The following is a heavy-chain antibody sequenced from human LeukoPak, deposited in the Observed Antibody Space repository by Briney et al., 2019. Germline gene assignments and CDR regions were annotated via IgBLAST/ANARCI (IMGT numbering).Heavy chain of an antibody. V-gene: IGHV1-18*04. Sequence: ASVKVSCKASGYIFTSYYMYWVRQAPGQGLEWMGWISAYNGNTNYAQKLQGRVTMTTDTSTSTAYMELRSLRSDDTAVYYCARVDHDFWSGYYTHYYYGMDVWGQGTTVTVSS. D-gene: IGHD3-3*01. CDR2: ISAYNGNT. CDR1: GYIFTSYY. J-gene: IGHJ6*02. CDR3: ARVDHDFWSGYYTHYYYGMDV.